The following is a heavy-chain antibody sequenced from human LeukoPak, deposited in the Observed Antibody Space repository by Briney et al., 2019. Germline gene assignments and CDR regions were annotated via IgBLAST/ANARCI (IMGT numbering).Heavy chain of an antibody. V-gene: IGHV3-23*01. CDR3: AKRGVVIRVILVGFHKEAYYFDS. Sequence: GGSLRLSCAVSGITLSNYGMSWIRQAPGKGLEWVSGISGSGGNTYYADSVKGRFTISRDNYKNTLYLQMNSLRAEATAVYFCAKRGVVIRVILVGFHKEAYYFDSWGQGALVTVSS. CDR1: GITLSNYG. CDR2: ISGSGGNT. J-gene: IGHJ4*02. D-gene: IGHD3-22*01.